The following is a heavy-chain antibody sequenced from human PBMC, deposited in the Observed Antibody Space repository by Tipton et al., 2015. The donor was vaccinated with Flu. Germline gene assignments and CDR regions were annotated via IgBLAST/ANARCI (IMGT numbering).Heavy chain of an antibody. CDR1: GGSISSYY. D-gene: IGHD5-12*01. J-gene: IGHJ4*02. V-gene: IGHV4-4*07. CDR2: IYTSGST. Sequence: LRHSCTVSGGSISSYYWSWIRQPAGKGLEWIGRIYTSGSTNYNPSLKSRVTMSVDTSKNQFSLKLSSVTAADTAVYYCARGGYSGYDRYYFDYWGQGTLVTVSS. CDR3: ARGGYSGYDRYYFDY.